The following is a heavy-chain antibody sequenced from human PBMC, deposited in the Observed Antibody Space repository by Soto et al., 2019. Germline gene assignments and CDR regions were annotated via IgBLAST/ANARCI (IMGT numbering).Heavy chain of an antibody. CDR2: VWYDGRQK. D-gene: IGHD6-13*01. CDR3: ATEPVDSIVRIGSWGIDN. Sequence: QVHLVESGGGVVQPGRSLRLSCATSGFTFTNYVMHWVRQTPGQGLEWVATVWYDGRQKGYSELAKGRFTISRDNSENTVSLQMNRLRVEYTAVYYCATEPVDSIVRIGSWGIDNWGQGTLVTVSS. CDR1: GFTFTNYV. J-gene: IGHJ4*02. V-gene: IGHV3-33*03.